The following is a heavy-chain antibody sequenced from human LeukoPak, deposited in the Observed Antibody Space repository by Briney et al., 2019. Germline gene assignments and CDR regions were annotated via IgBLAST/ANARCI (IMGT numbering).Heavy chain of an antibody. V-gene: IGHV3-30*03. CDR1: YG. Sequence: YGXHXVRQAPGXALXWVAFISYNGIKKXAXXVKGRFTISRDXXKXXLYLQMKGLRPEDTAVYYCAXXXXXXXXXXXXXXIW. J-gene: IGHJ3*02. CDR3: AXXXXXXXXXXXXXXI. CDR2: ISYNGIKK.